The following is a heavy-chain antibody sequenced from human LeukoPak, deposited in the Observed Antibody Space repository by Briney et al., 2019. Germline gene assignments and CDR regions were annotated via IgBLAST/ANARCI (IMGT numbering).Heavy chain of an antibody. D-gene: IGHD3-10*01. Sequence: GGSLRLSCAASGFTFSSYAMSWVRQAPGKGLEWVSAISGSGGSTYYADSVKGRFTISRDNSKNTLYLQMNSLGAEDTAVYYCAKGRQLWFGELLAFDYWGQGTLVTVSS. V-gene: IGHV3-23*01. CDR2: ISGSGGST. CDR1: GFTFSSYA. J-gene: IGHJ4*02. CDR3: AKGRQLWFGELLAFDY.